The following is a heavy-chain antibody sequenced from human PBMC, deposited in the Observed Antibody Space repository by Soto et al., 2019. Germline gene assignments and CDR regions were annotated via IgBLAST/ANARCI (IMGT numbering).Heavy chain of an antibody. J-gene: IGHJ4*02. V-gene: IGHV3-9*01. Sequence: EESGGGLVQPGGSLRLTCKTSGFVFNDYAIHWVRQGPGKSPEWVAGISWNSRYVDYVASVKGRFTISRDNAKKSRFLQMDSLRVEDTGVYFCTTDRGGGSLHGPFHHWGQGTHVIVSS. CDR3: TTDRGGGSLHGPFHH. CDR2: ISWNSRYV. D-gene: IGHD2-15*01. CDR1: GFVFNDYA.